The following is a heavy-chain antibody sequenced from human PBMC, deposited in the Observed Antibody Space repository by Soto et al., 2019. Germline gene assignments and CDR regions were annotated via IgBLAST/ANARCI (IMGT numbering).Heavy chain of an antibody. Sequence: ASVKVSCKASGGTFSSYTISWVLQAPGQGLEWMGRIIPILGIPNYAQKFQGRVTITADKSTSTAYMELSSLRSEDTAVYYCARFRGSYGMDVWGQGTAVTVSS. CDR3: ARFRGSYGMDV. D-gene: IGHD3-10*01. V-gene: IGHV1-69*02. CDR1: GGTFSSYT. J-gene: IGHJ6*02. CDR2: IIPILGIP.